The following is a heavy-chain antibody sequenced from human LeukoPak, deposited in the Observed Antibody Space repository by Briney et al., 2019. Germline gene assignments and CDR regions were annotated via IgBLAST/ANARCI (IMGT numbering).Heavy chain of an antibody. J-gene: IGHJ6*03. Sequence: RASVKVSCKASGYTFTSYYMHRVRQAPGQGLEWMGIINPSGGSTSYAQKFQGRVTMTRDTSTSTVYMELSSLRSEDTAVYYCARASGSSSPLHYYYYYMDVWGKGTTVTVSS. V-gene: IGHV1-46*01. CDR1: GYTFTSYY. CDR2: INPSGGST. CDR3: ARASGSSSPLHYYYYYMDV. D-gene: IGHD6-13*01.